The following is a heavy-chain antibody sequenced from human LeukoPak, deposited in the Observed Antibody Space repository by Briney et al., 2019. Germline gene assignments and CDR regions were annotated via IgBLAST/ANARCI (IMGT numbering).Heavy chain of an antibody. D-gene: IGHD1-26*01. CDR3: AREVVGAYYFDY. J-gene: IGHJ4*02. CDR2: IYSGGST. CDR1: VFTFDDYG. V-gene: IGHV3-66*02. Sequence: GGSLRLSCAASVFTFDDYGMSWVRQAPGKGLEWVSVIYSGGSTYYADSVKGRFTISRDNSKNTLYLQVNSLRAEDTAVYYCAREVVGAYYFDYWGQGTLVTVSS.